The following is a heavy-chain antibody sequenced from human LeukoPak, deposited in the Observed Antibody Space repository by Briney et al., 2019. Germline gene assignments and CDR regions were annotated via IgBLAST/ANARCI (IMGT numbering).Heavy chain of an antibody. CDR2: IYYSGST. V-gene: IGHV4-59*01. CDR1: GGSISSYY. J-gene: IGHJ3*02. CDR3: AREYYSDSSGSYDAFDI. Sequence: PSETLSLTCTVSGGSISSYYWSWIRQPPGKGLEWNGYIYYSGSTNYNPSLKSRVTISVDTSKNQFSLKLSSVTAADTAVYYCAREYYSDSSGSYDAFDIWGQGTMVTVSS. D-gene: IGHD3-22*01.